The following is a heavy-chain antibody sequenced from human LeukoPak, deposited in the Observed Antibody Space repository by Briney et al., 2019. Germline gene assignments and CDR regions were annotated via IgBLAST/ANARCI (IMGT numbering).Heavy chain of an antibody. CDR3: ARDLESDAFDI. J-gene: IGHJ3*02. V-gene: IGHV3-64*01. D-gene: IGHD3-3*01. CDR1: GFTFSSYA. Sequence: TGGSLRLSCAASGFTFSSYAMHWVRQAPGKGLEYVSAISSNGGSTYYANSVKGRFTISRDNSKNTLYLQMGSLRAEDMAVYYCARDLESDAFDIWGQGTMVTVSS. CDR2: ISSNGGST.